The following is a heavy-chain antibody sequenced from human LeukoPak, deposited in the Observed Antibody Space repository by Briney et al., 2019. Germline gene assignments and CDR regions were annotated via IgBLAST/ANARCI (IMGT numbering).Heavy chain of an antibody. Sequence: GGSLRLSCAASGFSLSSFQMNWVRQAPGKGLEWISYISDSGTTKYYADSVKGRFTISRDNAKNSLYLQMNSLTGEDTALYYCARDGTTNRYNWFDSWGQGTLVTVSS. D-gene: IGHD2-8*01. CDR2: ISDSGTTK. J-gene: IGHJ5*01. CDR1: GFSLSSFQ. V-gene: IGHV3-48*03. CDR3: ARDGTTNRYNWFDS.